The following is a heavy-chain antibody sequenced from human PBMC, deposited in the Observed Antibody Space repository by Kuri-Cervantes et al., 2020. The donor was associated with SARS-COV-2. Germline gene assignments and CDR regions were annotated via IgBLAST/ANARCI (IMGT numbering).Heavy chain of an antibody. CDR3: AKDPVSYYDASGYSYFDN. J-gene: IGHJ4*02. D-gene: IGHD3-22*01. CDR2: ISDSGGST. CDR1: GFTFSSYA. V-gene: IGHV3-23*01. Sequence: GGSLRLSCAASGFTFSSYAMSWVRQAPGKGLEWVSTISDSGGSTYYADSVEGRFTISRDNSNNTLYLQMNSLRVDDTAVFYCAKDPVSYYDASGYSYFDNWGQGTLVTVSS.